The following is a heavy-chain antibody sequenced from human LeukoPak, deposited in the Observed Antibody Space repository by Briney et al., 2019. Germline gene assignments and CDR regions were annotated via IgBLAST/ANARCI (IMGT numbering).Heavy chain of an antibody. Sequence: SGGSLRLSCAASGFTFNSHWMHWVRQAPGKGLVWVSRINGDGASTAYADSVRGRFTISRDNAKNTLYLQMNRLRADDTAVYYCARGAYAWQDYWGQGTLVTVSS. CDR1: GFTFNSHW. J-gene: IGHJ4*02. CDR2: INGDGAST. V-gene: IGHV3-74*01. CDR3: ARGAYAWQDY. D-gene: IGHD3-16*01.